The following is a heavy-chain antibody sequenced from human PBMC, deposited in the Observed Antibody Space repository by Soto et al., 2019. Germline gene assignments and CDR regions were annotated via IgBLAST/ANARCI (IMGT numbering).Heavy chain of an antibody. J-gene: IGHJ5*02. V-gene: IGHV1-8*01. CDR3: ASSEGGRGGLNWFDP. Sequence: ASVKVSCKASGYTFTSYDINWVRQATGQGLEWMGWMNSNSGNTGYAQKFQGRVTMTRNTSISTAYMELSSLRSEDTAVYYCASSEGGRGGLNWFDPWGQGTLVTVSS. CDR2: MNSNSGNT. CDR1: GYTFTSYD. D-gene: IGHD2-15*01.